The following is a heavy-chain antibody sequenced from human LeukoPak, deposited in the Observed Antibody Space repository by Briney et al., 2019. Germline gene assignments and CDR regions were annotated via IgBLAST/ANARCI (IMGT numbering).Heavy chain of an antibody. J-gene: IGHJ4*02. CDR1: GFTFSSYA. Sequence: GGSLRLSCAASGFTFSSYAMSWVRQAPGKGLEWVSSFSGSGSSTYYADSVKGRFTISRDNSKNTPYLQMNSLRAEDTAVYYCARRGGWLQSDYWGQGTLVTVSS. V-gene: IGHV3-23*01. CDR3: ARRGGWLQSDY. CDR2: FSGSGSST. D-gene: IGHD5-24*01.